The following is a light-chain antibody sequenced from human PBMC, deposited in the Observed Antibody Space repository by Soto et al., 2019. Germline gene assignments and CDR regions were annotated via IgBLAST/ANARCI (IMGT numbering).Light chain of an antibody. CDR3: ATWDDSLYGYV. V-gene: IGLV1-44*01. CDR2: TSH. CDR1: SSNIGGNT. J-gene: IGLJ1*01. Sequence: QSVLTQPPSVSGTPGQRVTISCSGSSSNIGGNTVNWYQQVPGTAPTLLIYTSHQRPSGVPDRFSGSKSGTSASLAISGLQSEDEADYYCATWDDSLYGYVFGTGTKLTV.